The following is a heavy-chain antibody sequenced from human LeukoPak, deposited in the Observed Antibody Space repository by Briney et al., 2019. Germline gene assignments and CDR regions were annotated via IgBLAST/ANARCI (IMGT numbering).Heavy chain of an antibody. CDR3: ARADRLHGGPYLIGP. J-gene: IGHJ5*02. D-gene: IGHD2-21*01. CDR1: GYSFTDYY. Sequence: SVKVSCKTSGYSFTDYYMHWVRQAPGQGLEWMGWINPNSGGTSSAQKFQGRVTMTRDTSITTVYMEVSWLTSDDTAIYYCARADRLHGGPYLIGPWGQGTLVTASS. CDR2: INPNSGGT. V-gene: IGHV1-2*02.